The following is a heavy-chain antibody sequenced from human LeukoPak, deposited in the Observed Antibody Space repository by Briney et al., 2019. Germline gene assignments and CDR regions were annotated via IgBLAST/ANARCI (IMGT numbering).Heavy chain of an antibody. CDR3: AKDTDLDC. J-gene: IGHJ4*02. V-gene: IGHV3-53*01. CDR1: GLNFSSRW. CDR2: IYTGGFT. D-gene: IGHD4-11*01. Sequence: GGSLRLSCAASGLNFSSRWMNWVRQAPGQGLEWVAIIYTGGFTYYGDSVKGRFTISRDTSKNTLYLHMNNLRAEDTAVYFCAKDTDLDCWGQGTEVTVSS.